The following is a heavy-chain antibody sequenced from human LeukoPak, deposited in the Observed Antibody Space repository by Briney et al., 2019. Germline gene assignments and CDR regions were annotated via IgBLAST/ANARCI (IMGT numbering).Heavy chain of an antibody. V-gene: IGHV3-23*01. J-gene: IGHJ4*02. CDR2: ISGSGGST. CDR1: GFTFSSYA. D-gene: IGHD1-26*01. Sequence: TGGSLRLSCAASGFTFSSYAMSWVRQAPGKGLEWVSAISGSGGSTYYADSVKGRFTISRDNSKNTLYLQMNSLRAEDTAVYYCAKDSGGSTTVDYWGQGTLVTVSS. CDR3: AKDSGGSTTVDY.